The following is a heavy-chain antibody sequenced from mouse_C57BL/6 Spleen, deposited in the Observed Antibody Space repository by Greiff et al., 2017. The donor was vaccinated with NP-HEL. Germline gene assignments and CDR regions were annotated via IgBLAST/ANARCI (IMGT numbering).Heavy chain of an antibody. V-gene: IGHV1-82*01. D-gene: IGHD4-1*01. J-gene: IGHJ3*01. Sequence: QVQLQQSGPELVKPGASVKISCEASGYAFSSSWMNWVKQRPGKGLEWIGRIYPGDGDTNYNGKFKGKATLTADKSSSTAYMQLSSLTSEDSAVYFCASPLTGTTAWFAYWGQGTLVTVSA. CDR3: ASPLTGTTAWFAY. CDR1: GYAFSSSW. CDR2: IYPGDGDT.